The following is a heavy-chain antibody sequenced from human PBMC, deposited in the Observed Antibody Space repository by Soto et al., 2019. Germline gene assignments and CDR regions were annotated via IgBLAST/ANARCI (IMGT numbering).Heavy chain of an antibody. Sequence: SETLSLTCTVSGGSISSSSYYWGWIRQPPGKGLEWIGSIYYSGSTYYNPSLKSRVTISVDTSKNQFSLKLSSVTAADTAVYYCARHRHYYDGTLGYYFDYWGQGTLVTVSS. CDR3: ARHRHYYDGTLGYYFDY. J-gene: IGHJ4*02. V-gene: IGHV4-39*01. CDR1: GGSISSSSYY. D-gene: IGHD3-22*01. CDR2: IYYSGST.